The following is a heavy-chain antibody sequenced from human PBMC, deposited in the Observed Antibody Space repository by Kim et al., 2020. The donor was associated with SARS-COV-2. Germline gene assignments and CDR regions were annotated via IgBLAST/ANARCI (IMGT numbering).Heavy chain of an antibody. CDR3: AKVGDSSGYYLGWFDP. Sequence: GGSLRLSCAASGFTFSSYAMSWVRQAPGKGLEWVSAISGSGGSTYYADSVKGRFTISRDNSKNTLYLQMNSLRAEDTAVYYCAKVGDSSGYYLGWFDPWGQGTLVTVSS. J-gene: IGHJ5*02. V-gene: IGHV3-23*01. CDR1: GFTFSSYA. CDR2: ISGSGGST. D-gene: IGHD3-22*01.